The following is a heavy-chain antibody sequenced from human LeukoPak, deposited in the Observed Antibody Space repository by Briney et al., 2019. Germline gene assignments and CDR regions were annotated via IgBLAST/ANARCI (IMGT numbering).Heavy chain of an antibody. CDR3: AREQQPFYYYYYMDV. CDR1: GFIFSSYS. V-gene: IGHV3-21*01. D-gene: IGHD6-13*01. J-gene: IGHJ6*03. Sequence: RAGGSLRLSCAASGFIFSSYSMNWVRQAPGKGLEWVSSISSSSSDIYYADSVKGRFTISRDNAKNSLYLQMNSLRAEDTAVYYCAREQQPFYYYYYMDVWGKGTTVTVSS. CDR2: ISSSSSDI.